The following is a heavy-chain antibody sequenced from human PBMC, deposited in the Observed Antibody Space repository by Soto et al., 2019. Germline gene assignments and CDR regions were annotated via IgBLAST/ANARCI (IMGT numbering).Heavy chain of an antibody. CDR3: AVSWNGYPSGTIDY. J-gene: IGHJ4*02. CDR2: IYPNSGGT. Sequence: ASVKVSCKTSGYTFTEYYIHWVRQAPGQGLEWMGWIYPNSGGTNYAQKFQGWVTVTRDTSISTAYMELSGLKSDDTAVYYCAVSWNGYPSGTIDYRGQGNLVPASS. V-gene: IGHV1-2*04. D-gene: IGHD3-3*01. CDR1: GYTFTEYY.